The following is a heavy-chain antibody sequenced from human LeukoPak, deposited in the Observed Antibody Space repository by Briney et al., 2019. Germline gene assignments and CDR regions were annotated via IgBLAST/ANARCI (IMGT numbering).Heavy chain of an antibody. CDR1: GGSISGYY. CDR3: ASTLTADYGGFCG. CDR2: INPSGST. D-gene: IGHD4-23*01. Sequence: SETLSLTCAVSGGSISGYYWSWIRQPPGKGLEWIGEINPSGSTNYNPSLKSRVTISVDTSKNQFSLKLSSVTAADTAVYYCASTLTADYGGFCGWGQGTLVTVSS. V-gene: IGHV4-34*01. J-gene: IGHJ4*02.